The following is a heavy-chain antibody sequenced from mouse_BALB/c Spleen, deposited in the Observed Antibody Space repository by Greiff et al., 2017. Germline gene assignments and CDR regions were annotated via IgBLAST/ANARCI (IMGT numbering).Heavy chain of an antibody. D-gene: IGHD2-1*01. V-gene: IGHV5-4*02. CDR1: GFTFSDYY. Sequence: EVKLQESGGGLVKPGGSLKLSCAASGFTFSDYYMYWVRQTPEKRLEWVATISDGGSYTYYPDSVKGRFTISRDNAKNNLYLQMSSLKSEDTAMYYCARVGNYGVDYWGQGTSVTASS. J-gene: IGHJ4*01. CDR2: ISDGGSYT. CDR3: ARVGNYGVDY.